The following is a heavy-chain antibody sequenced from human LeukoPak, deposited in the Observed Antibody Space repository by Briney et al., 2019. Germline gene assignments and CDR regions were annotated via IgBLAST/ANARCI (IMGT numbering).Heavy chain of an antibody. D-gene: IGHD1-26*01. Sequence: GGSLRLSCAASGFTFSSYNMNWVRQAPGKGLEWVSSISSSSNYIYYADSVKGRFTISRDNAKNSLYLQMNSLRAVDTAVYYCARNSFSGSYSAAGYWGQGTLVTVSS. CDR2: ISSSSNYI. CDR3: ARNSFSGSYSAAGY. V-gene: IGHV3-21*01. CDR1: GFTFSSYN. J-gene: IGHJ4*02.